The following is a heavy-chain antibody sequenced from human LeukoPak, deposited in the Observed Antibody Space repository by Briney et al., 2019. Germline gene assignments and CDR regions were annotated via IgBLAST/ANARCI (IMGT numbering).Heavy chain of an antibody. Sequence: ASVKVSCKASGYTFTSYDINWVRQATGQGLEWMGGMNPKSGNTGYAQKSQGRVTITRNTSISTAYMELSRLRSEETAVYYSERGLGGIQLWVAMGDYWGQGTLVTVSS. CDR2: MNPKSGNT. J-gene: IGHJ4*02. CDR1: GYTFTSYD. V-gene: IGHV1-8*03. CDR3: ERGLGGIQLWVAMGDY. D-gene: IGHD5-18*01.